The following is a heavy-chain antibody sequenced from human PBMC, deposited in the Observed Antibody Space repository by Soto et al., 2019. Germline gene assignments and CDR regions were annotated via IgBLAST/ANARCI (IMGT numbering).Heavy chain of an antibody. D-gene: IGHD1-26*01. CDR3: ARDEVRGELRGWFDP. CDR1: GFTFSSYW. Sequence: EVQLVESGGGLVQPGGSLRLSCAASGFTFSSYWMHWVRQAPGKGLVWVSRINSDGSSTSYADSVKGRFTISRDNAKNTLYLQMNSLGAEDTAVYYCARDEVRGELRGWFDPWGQGTLVTVSS. V-gene: IGHV3-74*01. J-gene: IGHJ5*02. CDR2: INSDGSST.